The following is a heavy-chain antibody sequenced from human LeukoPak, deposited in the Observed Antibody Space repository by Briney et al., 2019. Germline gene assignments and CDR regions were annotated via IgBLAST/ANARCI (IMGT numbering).Heavy chain of an antibody. D-gene: IGHD6-19*01. V-gene: IGHV3-48*03. CDR1: GFIFSSYE. CDR3: ARRGASSGGLDY. CDR2: ISSSGGNT. Sequence: GGSLRLSCATSGFIFSSYEITWVRQAPGKGLEWISHISSSGGNTYYADSVKGRFTISRDNAKNSLYLQMNSLRAEDTAVYYCARRGASSGGLDYWGQGTLVTVSS. J-gene: IGHJ4*02.